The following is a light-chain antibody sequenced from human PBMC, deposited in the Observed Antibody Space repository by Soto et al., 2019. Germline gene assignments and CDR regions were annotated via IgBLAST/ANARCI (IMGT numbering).Light chain of an antibody. V-gene: IGKV3-20*01. Sequence: EIVLTQSPGTLSLSPGERATLSCRASQSVSTRSLAWYQQKPGQAPRLLISGASSRAAEIPDRFSGSGSGTDFTLTISRLEPEDLAVYYCQQYDSSPRTFGQGTKV. CDR1: QSVSTRS. J-gene: IGKJ1*01. CDR3: QQYDSSPRT. CDR2: GAS.